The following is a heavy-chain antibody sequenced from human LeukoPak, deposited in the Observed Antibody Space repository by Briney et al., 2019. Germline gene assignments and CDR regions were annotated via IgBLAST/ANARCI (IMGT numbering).Heavy chain of an antibody. Sequence: SETLSLTCTVSGGSISSYYWSWIRQPPGKGLEWIGYIYYSGSTSYNPSLKSRVTISVDTSKNQFSLKLSSVTAADTAVYYCARVRTGAFDIWGQGTMVTVSS. CDR3: ARVRTGAFDI. CDR2: IYYSGST. CDR1: GGSISSYY. V-gene: IGHV4-59*01. D-gene: IGHD1-1*01. J-gene: IGHJ3*02.